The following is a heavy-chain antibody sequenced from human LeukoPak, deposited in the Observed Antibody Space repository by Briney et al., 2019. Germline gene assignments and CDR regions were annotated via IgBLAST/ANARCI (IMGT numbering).Heavy chain of an antibody. CDR3: AKDIDYGDY. D-gene: IGHD2-15*01. Sequence: GGSLRLSCAASGFTFSSYGMHWFRQAPDKGLEWVAFIRYDGRNKYYADSVKGRFTISRDNSKNTLYLQMNSLRAEDTAVYYCAKDIDYGDYWGQGTLVTVSS. CDR2: IRYDGRNK. V-gene: IGHV3-30*02. CDR1: GFTFSSYG. J-gene: IGHJ4*02.